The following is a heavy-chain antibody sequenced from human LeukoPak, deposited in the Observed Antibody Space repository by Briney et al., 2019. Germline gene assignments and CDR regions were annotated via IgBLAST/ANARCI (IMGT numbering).Heavy chain of an antibody. CDR1: GFPFNIAW. J-gene: IGHJ1*01. CDR2: IKEDGSEK. CDR3: VKELEYFQH. V-gene: IGHV3-7*03. Sequence: GGSLRLSCAPSGFPFNIAWMNWVRQAPGKGLEWVANIKEDGSEKYYVDSVKGRFTISRDTAKNSLYLQMNSLRTEDTALYYCVKELEYFQHWGQGTLVTVSS.